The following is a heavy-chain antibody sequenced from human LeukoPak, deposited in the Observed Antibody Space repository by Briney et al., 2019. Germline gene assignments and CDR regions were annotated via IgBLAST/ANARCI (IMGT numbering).Heavy chain of an antibody. D-gene: IGHD3-10*01. Sequence: PSETLSLTCGVYDGSFSGYYWTWIRQPPGNGLEWSVEINHSGSANYNPSLKSRVTIPIEASKNQSSLKLNSVTAADTAVYYCARGVYYGSGSYNWGRGTLVTVSS. CDR2: INHSGSA. CDR1: DGSFSGYY. V-gene: IGHV4-34*01. CDR3: ARGVYYGSGSYN. J-gene: IGHJ4*02.